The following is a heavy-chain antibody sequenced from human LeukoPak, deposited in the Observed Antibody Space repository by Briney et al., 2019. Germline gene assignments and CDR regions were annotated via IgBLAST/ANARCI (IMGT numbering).Heavy chain of an antibody. CDR3: ARKIAAAVFDY. J-gene: IGHJ4*02. CDR1: GGTFSSYA. Sequence: ASVKVSCKASGGTFSSYAISWVRQAPGQGLEWMGRIIPILGIANYAQKLQGRVTMTTDTSTSTAYMELRSLRPDDTAVYYCARKIAAAVFDYWGQGTLVTVSS. CDR2: IIPILGIA. V-gene: IGHV1-69*04. D-gene: IGHD6-13*01.